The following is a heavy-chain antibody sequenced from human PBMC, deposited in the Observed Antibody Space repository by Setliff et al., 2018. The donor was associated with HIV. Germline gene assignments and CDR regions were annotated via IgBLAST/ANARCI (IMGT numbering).Heavy chain of an antibody. V-gene: IGHV1-3*04. J-gene: IGHJ5*02. CDR3: ARGFSVYSSSDPLLNWLDP. D-gene: IGHD6-6*01. Sequence: ASVKVSCKTTGYTFSTYPMHWVRQAPGQRLEWMGWINTGNDNTRYSQKFQGRVTITRDTSISTAYMDLSSLRSEDTAVYYCARGFSVYSSSDPLLNWLDPWGQGTLVTVSS. CDR2: INTGNDNT. CDR1: GYTFSTYP.